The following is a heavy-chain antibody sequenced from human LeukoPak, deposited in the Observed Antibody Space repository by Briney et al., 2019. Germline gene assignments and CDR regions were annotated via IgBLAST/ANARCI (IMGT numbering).Heavy chain of an antibody. CDR3: ARGPRGSGSYYKY. CDR1: GGSFSGYY. Sequence: SETPSLTCAVYGGSFSGYYWNWIRQPPGKGLEWIGEINPSGSTNYNPSLKSRVAISVDTSKNQFSLKLSSVTAADTAVYYCARGPRGSGSYYKYWSQGSLVTVSS. J-gene: IGHJ4*02. D-gene: IGHD3-10*01. CDR2: INPSGST. V-gene: IGHV4-34*01.